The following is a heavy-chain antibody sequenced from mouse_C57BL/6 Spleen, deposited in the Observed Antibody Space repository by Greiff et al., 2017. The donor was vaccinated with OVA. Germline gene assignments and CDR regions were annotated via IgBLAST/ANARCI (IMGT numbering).Heavy chain of an antibody. CDR3: ASTGTYWYFDV. V-gene: IGHV1-78*01. D-gene: IGHD4-1*02. CDR1: GYTFTDHA. CDR2: IYPRDGST. Sequence: VQVVESDAELVKPGASVKISCKVSGYTFTDHAIHWMKQRPEQGLEWIGYIYPRDGSTKYNEKFKGKATLTADKSSSTAYMQLNSLTSEDSAVYFGASTGTYWYFDVWGTGTTVTVSS. J-gene: IGHJ1*03.